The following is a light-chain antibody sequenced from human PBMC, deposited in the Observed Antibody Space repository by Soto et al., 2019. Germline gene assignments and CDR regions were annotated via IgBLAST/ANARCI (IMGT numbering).Light chain of an antibody. J-gene: IGLJ1*01. Sequence: QPVLTQPASVSGSPGQSITISCAGTSSDIGGSNYVSWYQQHPGKAPKLMIYGVSNRPSGVSTRFSGSKSGNTASLTISGLQAEDEADYFCYSSRSSSTTFYVFGTGTKLTVL. V-gene: IGLV2-14*03. CDR2: GVS. CDR3: YSSRSSSTTFYV. CDR1: SSDIGGSNY.